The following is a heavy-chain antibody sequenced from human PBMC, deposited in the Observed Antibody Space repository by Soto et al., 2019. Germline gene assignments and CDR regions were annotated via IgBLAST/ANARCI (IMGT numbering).Heavy chain of an antibody. CDR2: FSGSGGST. J-gene: IGHJ4*02. D-gene: IGHD3-10*01. CDR1: GFTFSSYA. CDR3: AKGRRGVGSGVDY. V-gene: IGHV3-23*01. Sequence: EVQLLESGGGLVQPGGSLRLSCAASGFTFSSYAMSWVRQAPGKGLEWVSAFSGSGGSTYYADSVKGRFTISRDNSKNTLYLQMNSLRAEDTAIYYCAKGRRGVGSGVDYWGQGTLVTVSS.